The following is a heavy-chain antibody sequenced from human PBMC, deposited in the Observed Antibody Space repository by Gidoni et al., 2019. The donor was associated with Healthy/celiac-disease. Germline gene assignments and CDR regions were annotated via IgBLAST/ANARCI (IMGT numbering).Heavy chain of an antibody. CDR3: ARDQRGAGTSRGYYMDV. CDR1: GGSFSGYY. J-gene: IGHJ6*03. D-gene: IGHD1-1*01. CDR2: INHSGST. V-gene: IGHV4-34*01. Sequence: QVQLQQWGAGLLTPSETLSLTCAVYGGSFSGYYWSWIRQPPGKGLEWIGEINHSGSTNYNPSLKSRVTISVDTSKNQFSLKLSSVTAADTAVYYCARDQRGAGTSRGYYMDVWGKGTTVTVSS.